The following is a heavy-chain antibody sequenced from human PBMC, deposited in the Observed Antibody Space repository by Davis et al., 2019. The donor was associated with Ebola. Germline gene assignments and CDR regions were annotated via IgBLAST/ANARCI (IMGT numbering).Heavy chain of an antibody. D-gene: IGHD2-2*01. CDR3: ARDQYCSSTSCYRPPYYYGMDV. Sequence: PGGSLRLSCAASGFTFSSYGMHWVRQAPGKGLEWVAVISSDGSTKYYADSAKGRITISRDNSKNTLYLQMNSLRAEDTAVYYCARDQYCSSTSCYRPPYYYGMDVWGQGTTVTVSS. J-gene: IGHJ6*02. CDR1: GFTFSSYG. V-gene: IGHV3-30*03. CDR2: ISSDGSTK.